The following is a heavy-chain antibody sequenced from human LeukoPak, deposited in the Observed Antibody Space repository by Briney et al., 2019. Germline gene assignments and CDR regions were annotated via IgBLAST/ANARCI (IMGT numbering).Heavy chain of an antibody. J-gene: IGHJ4*02. D-gene: IGHD3-3*01. CDR1: GYTFTGYY. V-gene: IGHV1-2*02. Sequence: ASVKVSCKASGYTFTGYYMHWVRQAPGQGLEWMGWINPNSGGTNYAQKFQGRVTMTRDTSISTAYMELSRLRSDDTAVYYCARVAPYYDFWSGYSPFDYWGQGTLVTVSS. CDR3: ARVAPYYDFWSGYSPFDY. CDR2: INPNSGGT.